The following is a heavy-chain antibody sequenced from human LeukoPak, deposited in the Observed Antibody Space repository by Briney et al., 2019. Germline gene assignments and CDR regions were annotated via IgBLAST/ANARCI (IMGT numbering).Heavy chain of an antibody. CDR2: INEDGSFT. V-gene: IGHV3-74*01. Sequence: PGGSLRLSCAASGFSFSGYWMHWVRQAPGKGLVWVSRINEDGSFTSYADSVKGRFTVSRDIAKNTLYLQMNGLRAEDTAVYYCARDLVMVNTPGDDFDYWGRGTLVTVSS. CDR3: ARDLVMVNTPGDDFDY. CDR1: GFSFSGYW. J-gene: IGHJ4*02. D-gene: IGHD2-21*01.